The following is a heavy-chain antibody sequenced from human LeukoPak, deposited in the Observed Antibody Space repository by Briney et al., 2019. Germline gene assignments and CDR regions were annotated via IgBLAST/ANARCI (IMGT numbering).Heavy chain of an antibody. D-gene: IGHD2-2*01. Sequence: QPGGSLRLSCAASGFTFSSYGMHWVRQAPGKGLVWVSRIKSDGSSTSYADSVKGRFTISRDNAKNTLYLQMNSLRAEDTAVYYCARGQHYGLDVWGQGTTVIVSS. CDR2: IKSDGSST. CDR3: ARGQHYGLDV. V-gene: IGHV3-74*01. CDR1: GFTFSSYG. J-gene: IGHJ6*02.